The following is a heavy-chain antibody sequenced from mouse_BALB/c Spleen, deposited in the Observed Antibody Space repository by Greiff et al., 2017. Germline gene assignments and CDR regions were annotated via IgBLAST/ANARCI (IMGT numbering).Heavy chain of an antibody. CDR2: ISSGGSYT. CDR3: ARYGNYENFDY. Sequence: EVKLVESGGDLVKPGGSLKLSCAASGFTFSSYGMSWVRQTPDKRLEWVATISSGGSYTYYPDSVKGRFTISRDNAKNTLYLQMSSLKSEDTAMYYCARYGNYENFDYWGQGTTLTVSS. V-gene: IGHV5-6*01. CDR1: GFTFSSYG. D-gene: IGHD2-1*01. J-gene: IGHJ2*01.